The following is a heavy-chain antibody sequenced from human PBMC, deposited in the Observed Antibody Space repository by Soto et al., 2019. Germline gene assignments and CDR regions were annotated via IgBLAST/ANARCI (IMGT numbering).Heavy chain of an antibody. CDR2: ISDSGSS. V-gene: IGHV4-31*03. CDR3: ARTVRRYCSSTTCYTNCCDP. J-gene: IGHJ5*02. Sequence: QVQLQESGPGLLKPSQTLSLTCTVSGDSISNGDYFWIWIRQRPGKGLDWIGHISDSGSSYYNPALQRRLTTSIDTSNHQFSLKLSCVTAADTAVYYCARTVRRYCSSTTCYTNCCDPWDQVTLFAVSS. D-gene: IGHD2-2*02. CDR1: GDSISNGDYF.